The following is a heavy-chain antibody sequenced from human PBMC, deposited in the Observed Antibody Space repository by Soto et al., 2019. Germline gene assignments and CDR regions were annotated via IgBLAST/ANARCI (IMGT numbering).Heavy chain of an antibody. CDR3: AREGSGWHRYFDY. CDR2: IFTSGST. J-gene: IGHJ4*02. CDR1: GGSISSYY. V-gene: IGHV4-4*07. D-gene: IGHD6-19*01. Sequence: SETLSLTCIVSGGSISSYYWNWIRQPAGKGLEWIGRIFTSGSTNYNPSLKSRVTMSVDTSKNQLSLKLSSVTAADTAVYYCAREGSGWHRYFDYWGQGSLVTVSS.